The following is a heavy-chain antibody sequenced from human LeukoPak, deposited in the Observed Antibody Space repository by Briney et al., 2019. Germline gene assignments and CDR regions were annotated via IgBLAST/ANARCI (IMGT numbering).Heavy chain of an antibody. V-gene: IGHV1-18*01. J-gene: IGHJ4*02. D-gene: IGHD3-22*01. CDR3: ARVSTGFYYDSSGYVGY. CDR1: GYTFTSYG. Sequence: EASVKVSCKASGYTFTSYGISWVRQAPGQGLEWMGWISAYNGNTNYAQKLQGRVTMTTDTSTSTAYMELRSLRSDDTAVYYCARVSTGFYYDSSGYVGYWGQGTLVTVPS. CDR2: ISAYNGNT.